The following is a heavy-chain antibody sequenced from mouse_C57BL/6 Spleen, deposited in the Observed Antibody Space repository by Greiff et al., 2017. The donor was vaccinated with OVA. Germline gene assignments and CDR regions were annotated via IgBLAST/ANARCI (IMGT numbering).Heavy chain of an antibody. Sequence: DVKLVESGGGLVKPGGSLKLSCAASGFTFSDYGMHWVRQAPEKGLEWVAYISSGSSTIYYADTVKGRFTISRDNAKNTLFLQMTSLRSEDTAMYYCARNWDEGDWYFDVWGTGTTVTVSS. D-gene: IGHD4-1*01. V-gene: IGHV5-17*01. J-gene: IGHJ1*03. CDR3: ARNWDEGDWYFDV. CDR2: ISSGSSTI. CDR1: GFTFSDYG.